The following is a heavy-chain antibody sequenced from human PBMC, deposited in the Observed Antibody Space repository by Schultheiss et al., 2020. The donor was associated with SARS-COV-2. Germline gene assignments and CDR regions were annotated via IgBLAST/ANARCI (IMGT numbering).Heavy chain of an antibody. CDR1: GYTFTGYY. Sequence: ASVKVSCKASGYTFTGYYMHWVRQAPGQGLEWMGWINPNSGGTNYAQKFQGWVTMTRDTSISTAYMELRSLRSDDTAVYYCARDPENWNDPNENAFDIWGQGTMVTVSS. CDR2: INPNSGGT. V-gene: IGHV1-2*04. D-gene: IGHD1-1*01. CDR3: ARDPENWNDPNENAFDI. J-gene: IGHJ3*02.